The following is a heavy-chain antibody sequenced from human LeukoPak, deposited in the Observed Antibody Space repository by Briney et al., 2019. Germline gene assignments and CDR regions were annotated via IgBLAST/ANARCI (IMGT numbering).Heavy chain of an antibody. V-gene: IGHV3-7*03. CDR2: IKEDGGQK. CDR1: GLTFSEYW. D-gene: IGHD3-10*01. Sequence: GGSLRLSCVVSGLTFSEYWMTWVRQAPGKGLEWVANIKEDGGQKHYVGSVKGRFTIFRDNAKNTLYLQMDSLRAEDTAVYYCARSGDKNVMGGQGTLVTVSS. J-gene: IGHJ4*02. CDR3: ARSGDKNVM.